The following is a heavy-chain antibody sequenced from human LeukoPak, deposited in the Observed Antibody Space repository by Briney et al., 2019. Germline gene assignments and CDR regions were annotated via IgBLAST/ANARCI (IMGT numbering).Heavy chain of an antibody. Sequence: GASVKVSCKASGYTFTGYYMHWVRRAPGQGLEWMGWINPNSGGTNYAQKFQGRVTMTRDTSISTAYMELSRLSSDDTAVYYCARMEYDYYYYYGMDVWGQGTTVTVSS. CDR1: GYTFTGYY. J-gene: IGHJ6*02. D-gene: IGHD2-8*01. CDR2: INPNSGGT. V-gene: IGHV1-2*02. CDR3: ARMEYDYYYYYGMDV.